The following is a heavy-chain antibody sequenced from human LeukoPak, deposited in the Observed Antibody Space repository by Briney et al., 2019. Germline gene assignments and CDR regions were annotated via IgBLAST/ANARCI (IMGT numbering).Heavy chain of an antibody. V-gene: IGHV4-4*02. J-gene: IGHJ4*02. D-gene: IGHD1-26*01. Sequence: PSETLSLTCAVSGGSISSSNWWSWVRQPPGKGLEWIGEIYHSGSTNYNPSLESRVTISVDTSKNQFSLKLTSVTAADTAVYYCARGVNSGYFDYCGQGTLVTVSS. CDR1: GGSISSSNW. CDR3: ARGVNSGYFDY. CDR2: IYHSGST.